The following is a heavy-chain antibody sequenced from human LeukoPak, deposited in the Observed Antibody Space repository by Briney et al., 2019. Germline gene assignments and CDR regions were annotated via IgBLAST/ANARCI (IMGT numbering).Heavy chain of an antibody. Sequence: ASVKVSCKASGYTFTSYAMHWVRQAPGQRLEWMGWINAGNGNTKYSQEFQGRVTITRDTSASTAYMELSSLRSEDMAVYYCARDAIPSYSSGRFDYWGQGTLVTVSS. CDR2: INAGNGNT. CDR3: ARDAIPSYSSGRFDY. D-gene: IGHD6-19*01. V-gene: IGHV1-3*03. J-gene: IGHJ4*02. CDR1: GYTFTSYA.